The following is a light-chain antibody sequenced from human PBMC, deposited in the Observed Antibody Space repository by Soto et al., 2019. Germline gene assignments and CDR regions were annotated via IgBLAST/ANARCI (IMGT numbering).Light chain of an antibody. Sequence: DIRITQSPSSVSASVGDRVTVTCRASQNVSTWLTWYQQTPGKAPNLLIYGASTLQRGAPSRFSGSGSGTEFTLTISSLQPEDVAIYFCQQGSRFPFPVGPGTKVDSK. CDR2: GAS. CDR3: QQGSRFPFP. J-gene: IGKJ3*01. V-gene: IGKV1-12*01. CDR1: QNVSTW.